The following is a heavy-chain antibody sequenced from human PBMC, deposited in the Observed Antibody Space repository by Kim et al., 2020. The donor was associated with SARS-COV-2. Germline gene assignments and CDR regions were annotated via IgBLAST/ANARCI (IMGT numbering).Heavy chain of an antibody. J-gene: IGHJ4*02. CDR3: TTYRAANPDY. Sequence: GGSLRLSCAASGFIFSGAWMSWVRQAPGKGLEWVGRIKTKTDGGTTDFAAPVKGRFTISRDDSENTLYLQMKSLKPEDTAVYYCTTYRAANPDYSGQGTLVTVSS. D-gene: IGHD2-15*01. CDR2: IKTKTDGGTT. CDR1: GFIFSGAW. V-gene: IGHV3-15*01.